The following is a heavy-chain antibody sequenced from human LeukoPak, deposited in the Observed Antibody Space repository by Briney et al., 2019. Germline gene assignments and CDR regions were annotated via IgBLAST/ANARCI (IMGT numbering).Heavy chain of an antibody. V-gene: IGHV3-7*01. CDR1: GFTFSSYW. CDR2: IKNDGSET. Sequence: GGSLRLSCAASGFTFSSYWMTWVRQAPGKGLEWVARIKNDGSETNYVDSVKGRFTISRDNAKNSLYLQMNSLRAEDTAVYYCARSNQADDYWGQGTLVTVSS. D-gene: IGHD1-14*01. CDR3: ARSNQADDY. J-gene: IGHJ4*02.